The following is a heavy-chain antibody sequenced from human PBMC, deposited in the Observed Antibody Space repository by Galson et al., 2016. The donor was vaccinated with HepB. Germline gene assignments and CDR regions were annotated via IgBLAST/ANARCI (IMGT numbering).Heavy chain of an antibody. CDR3: VRDGWGSSSWHWFDP. J-gene: IGHJ5*02. V-gene: IGHV3-7*03. Sequence: SLRLSCAASGFTFTKYWMSWVRQAPGKGLEWVANIKQEGSEKYYVDSVKGRFTISRDNAKNALYLEMNRLRAEDTAVYYCVRDGWGSSSWHWFDPWGQGTLVTVSP. CDR2: IKQEGSEK. D-gene: IGHD2-2*01. CDR1: GFTFTKYW.